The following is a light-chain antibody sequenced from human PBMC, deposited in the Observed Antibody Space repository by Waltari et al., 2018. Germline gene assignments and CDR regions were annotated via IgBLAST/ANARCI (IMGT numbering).Light chain of an antibody. CDR2: YAS. CDR1: QDISTS. J-gene: IGKJ4*01. V-gene: IGKV6-21*01. Sequence: IVLTQSPDFQSVTPKEKVTITCRASQDISTSLYWYQQKPDQSPKLLIKYASESFSGVPSRFSGSGSGTHFTLTINSLEAEDAATYYCQQSRSFPLTFGGGTKVEIK. CDR3: QQSRSFPLT.